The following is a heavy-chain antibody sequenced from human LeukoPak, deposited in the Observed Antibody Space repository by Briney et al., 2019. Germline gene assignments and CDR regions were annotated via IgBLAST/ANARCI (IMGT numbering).Heavy chain of an antibody. D-gene: IGHD2-15*01. CDR3: ARGGVVDYYYYMDV. Sequence: TGGSLRLSCAASGFTFSSYSMNWVRQAPGKGLEWVSSISSSSSYIYYADSVKGRFTISRDNAKNSLYLQMNSLRAGDTAVYYCARGGVVDYYYYMDVWGKGTTVTVSS. CDR2: ISSSSSYI. V-gene: IGHV3-21*01. CDR1: GFTFSSYS. J-gene: IGHJ6*03.